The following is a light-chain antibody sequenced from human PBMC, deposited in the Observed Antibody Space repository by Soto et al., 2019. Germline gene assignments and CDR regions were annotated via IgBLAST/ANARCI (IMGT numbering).Light chain of an antibody. V-gene: IGKV1-17*03. CDR3: QQSFSTPPFS. CDR1: QGISDY. Sequence: DIQMTQSPSAMSASVGDSVTISCRASQGISDYLAWFQQKPGKVPQRLIYAASRLQSGVPSRFSGSGSGTEFTLTINSLRPEDFATYYCQQSFSTPPFSFGQGTRLEI. J-gene: IGKJ5*01. CDR2: AAS.